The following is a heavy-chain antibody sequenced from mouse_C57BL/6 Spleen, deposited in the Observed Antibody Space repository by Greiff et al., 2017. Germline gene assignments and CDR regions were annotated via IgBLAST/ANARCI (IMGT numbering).Heavy chain of an antibody. CDR2: IDPEDGET. CDR3: ARAVVNYAMDY. J-gene: IGHJ4*01. CDR1: GFNIKDYY. V-gene: IGHV14-2*01. Sequence: VQLQQSGAELVKPGASVKLSCTASGFNIKDYYMHWVKQRTEQGLEWIGRIDPEDGETKYAPKFPGKATITADTSSNTAYLQLSSLTSEDTAVYYCARAVVNYAMDYWGQGTSVTVSS. D-gene: IGHD1-1*01.